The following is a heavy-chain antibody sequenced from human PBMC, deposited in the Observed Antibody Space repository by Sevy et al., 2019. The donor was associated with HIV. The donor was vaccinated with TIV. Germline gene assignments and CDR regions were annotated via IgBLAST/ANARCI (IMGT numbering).Heavy chain of an antibody. Sequence: GGSLRLSCATSEFTFSSYSMNWVRQAPGNGLEWVSSISGGGTYKYYADSVKGRFTISRDNAKNSLYLQMNSLRAEDTAVYYCARGTHDYGDYDRDAFDIWGQGTMVTVSS. CDR3: ARGTHDYGDYDRDAFDI. V-gene: IGHV3-21*01. CDR2: ISGGGTYK. D-gene: IGHD4-17*01. J-gene: IGHJ3*02. CDR1: EFTFSSYS.